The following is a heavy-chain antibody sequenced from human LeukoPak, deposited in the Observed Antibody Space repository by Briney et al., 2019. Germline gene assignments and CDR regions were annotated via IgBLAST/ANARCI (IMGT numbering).Heavy chain of an antibody. V-gene: IGHV4-31*03. Sequence: PSQTLSLTCTVSGGSISSGGYYWSWIRQHPGRGLEWIGYIYYSGSTYYNPSLKSRVTISVDTSKNQFSLKLSSVTAADTAVYYCARAIPAAIMCLDYWGQGTPVTVSS. CDR3: ARAIPAAIMCLDY. J-gene: IGHJ4*02. CDR1: GGSISSGGYY. D-gene: IGHD2-2*02. CDR2: IYYSGST.